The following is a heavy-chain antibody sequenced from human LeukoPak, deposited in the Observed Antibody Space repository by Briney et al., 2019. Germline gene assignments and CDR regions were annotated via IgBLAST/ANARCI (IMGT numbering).Heavy chain of an antibody. CDR2: IWYDGGNK. CDR3: ARVVEARDGFDI. CDR1: GFTFSSYG. V-gene: IGHV3-33*01. J-gene: IGHJ3*02. D-gene: IGHD6-6*01. Sequence: GGSLRLSCAASGFTFSSYGMHWVRQAPGKGLEWVAVIWYDGGNKYYADSVKGRFTISRDNSKNMVYLEMNSLRAEDTAVYYCARVVEARDGFDIWGQGTMVTVSS.